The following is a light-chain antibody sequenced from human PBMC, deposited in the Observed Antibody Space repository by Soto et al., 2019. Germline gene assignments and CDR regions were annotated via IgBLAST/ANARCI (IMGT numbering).Light chain of an antibody. J-gene: IGLJ1*01. CDR3: QSADSSGTYV. CDR2: KGS. V-gene: IGLV3-25*03. Sequence: SYELTQPPSVSVSPGQTARITCSGDALPKQYAYWYQQKPGQAPVLVIYKGSERPSGIPERFSGSSSGTTVTLTISGVQAEDTADYYCQSADSSGTYVFGTGTKLTVL. CDR1: ALPKQY.